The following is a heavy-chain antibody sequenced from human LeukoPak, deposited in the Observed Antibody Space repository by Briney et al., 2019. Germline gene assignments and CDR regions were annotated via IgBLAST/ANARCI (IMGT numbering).Heavy chain of an antibody. CDR1: GGSISSGSYY. Sequence: SETLSLTCTVSGGSISSGSYYWRWIRQPAGKGLGWIGRIYTSGSTNYNPSLKSRVTISVATSKNQFSLKLSSVTAADTAVYYCARQDVEMATIGGVDYWGQGTLVTVSS. D-gene: IGHD5-24*01. CDR3: ARQDVEMATIGGVDY. V-gene: IGHV4-61*02. J-gene: IGHJ4*02. CDR2: IYTSGST.